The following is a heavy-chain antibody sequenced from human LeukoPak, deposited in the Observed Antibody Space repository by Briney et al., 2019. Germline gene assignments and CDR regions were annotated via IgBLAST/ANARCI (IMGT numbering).Heavy chain of an antibody. Sequence: SETLTLTCTVSGGSITSDYWSWIRQPPGKGLESIGYIYYSGSTNYNPSLKSRVTISVDTSKNQFSLKLSSVTAADTAVYYCARVASVGATRALDYWGQGTLVTVSS. CDR3: ARVASVGATRALDY. CDR2: IYYSGST. D-gene: IGHD1-26*01. CDR1: GGSITSDY. J-gene: IGHJ4*02. V-gene: IGHV4-59*01.